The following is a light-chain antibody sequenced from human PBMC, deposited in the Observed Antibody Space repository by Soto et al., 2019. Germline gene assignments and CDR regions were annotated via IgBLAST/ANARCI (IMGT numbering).Light chain of an antibody. J-gene: IGLJ7*01. V-gene: IGLV2-14*01. Sequence: QSALTQPASVSGSPGQSITISCTGTSSDVGGYNYVSWYQQHPGKAPKLMIYDVSNRPSGVSNRFSGSKSGNTASLTISGLQAEDEADYYCSSYTSSSTFAVFGGGTQVTVL. CDR2: DVS. CDR3: SSYTSSSTFAV. CDR1: SSDVGGYNY.